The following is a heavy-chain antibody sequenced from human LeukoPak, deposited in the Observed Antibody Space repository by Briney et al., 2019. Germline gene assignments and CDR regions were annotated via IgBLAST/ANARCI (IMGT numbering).Heavy chain of an antibody. Sequence: SETLSLTCTVSGGSIDSGDDYWSWIRQPAGKGLEFIGRIYRTGSTTSNPSLQDRLTISIDTSKNQFSLQLTSVTAADTAVYYCARGYYAPPVGYYYMDLWGRGTTVTVSS. D-gene: IGHD3-10*01. CDR1: GGSIDSGDDY. V-gene: IGHV4-61*02. CDR2: IYRTGST. CDR3: ARGYYAPPVGYYYMDL. J-gene: IGHJ6*03.